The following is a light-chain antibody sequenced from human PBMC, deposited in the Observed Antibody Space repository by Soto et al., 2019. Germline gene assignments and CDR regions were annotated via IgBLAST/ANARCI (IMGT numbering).Light chain of an antibody. V-gene: IGKV3-20*01. CDR1: QSITNNY. Sequence: EIVLTHSPGTLSLSPGERGTLSCRASQSITNNYLGWYQQKPGQAPRLLIYGASNRATGIPDRFSGSGSGADFTLTISRLEPEDFALYYCQQYGSSDLTFGGGTKVDIK. CDR2: GAS. CDR3: QQYGSSDLT. J-gene: IGKJ4*01.